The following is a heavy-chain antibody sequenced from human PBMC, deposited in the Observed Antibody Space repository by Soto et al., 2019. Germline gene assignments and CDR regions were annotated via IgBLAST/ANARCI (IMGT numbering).Heavy chain of an antibody. CDR1: GFSFSTYG. CDR2: VSGGSGVT. V-gene: IGHV3-23*01. CDR3: MRGGWGDSPIDY. D-gene: IGHD1-26*01. J-gene: IGHJ4*02. Sequence: EMQLLESGGGLVQPGGSLRLSCVVSGFSFSTYGVTWVRQAPGKGLEWVCGVSGGSGVTHYTDSVKGRFTISGDDSKNTVYLQMHSLRGEDTAVYYCMRGGWGDSPIDYWGQGTQVTVSS.